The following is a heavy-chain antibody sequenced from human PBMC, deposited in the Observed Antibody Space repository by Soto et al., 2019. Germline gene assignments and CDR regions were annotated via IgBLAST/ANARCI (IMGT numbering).Heavy chain of an antibody. Sequence: GGSLRLSCEASGFTFSGFDMHWVRQPTGKGLEWVSSIGTAGDTYYAVSVKGRFTISRDNAKSTLFLQMNSLRDEDTAVYYCAREFCSGGNCYTYYFDPWGQGIPVTVSS. CDR3: AREFCSGGNCYTYYFDP. J-gene: IGHJ5*02. CDR2: IGTAGDT. V-gene: IGHV3-13*01. CDR1: GFTFSGFD. D-gene: IGHD2-15*01.